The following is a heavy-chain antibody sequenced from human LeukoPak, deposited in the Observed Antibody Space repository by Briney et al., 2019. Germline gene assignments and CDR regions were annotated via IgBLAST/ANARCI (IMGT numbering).Heavy chain of an antibody. V-gene: IGHV3-33*01. CDR1: GFTFSSYG. J-gene: IGHJ4*02. CDR2: IWYDGSNK. D-gene: IGHD5-12*01. Sequence: PGRSLRLSCAASGFTFSSYGMHWVRQAPGKGLEWVAVIWYDGSNKYYADSVKGRFTISRDNAKNTLYLRMNSLRAEDTAIYYCARKPLSGGYGGTIDYWGQGTLVTVSS. CDR3: ARKPLSGGYGGTIDY.